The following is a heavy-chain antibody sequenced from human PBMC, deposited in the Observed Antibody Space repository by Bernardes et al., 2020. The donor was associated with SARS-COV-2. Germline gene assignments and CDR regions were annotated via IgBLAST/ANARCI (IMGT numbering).Heavy chain of an antibody. D-gene: IGHD2-2*01. CDR1: GYTFTGYY. V-gene: IGHV1-2*06. CDR2: INPNSGGT. CDR3: ARAPVFCSSTSCPSRDFDY. Sequence: ASVKVSCKASGYTFTGYYMHWVRQAPGQGLEWMGRINPNSGGTNYAQKFQGRVTMTRDTSISTAYMELSRLRSDDTAVYYCARAPVFCSSTSCPSRDFDYWGQGTLVTVSS. J-gene: IGHJ4*02.